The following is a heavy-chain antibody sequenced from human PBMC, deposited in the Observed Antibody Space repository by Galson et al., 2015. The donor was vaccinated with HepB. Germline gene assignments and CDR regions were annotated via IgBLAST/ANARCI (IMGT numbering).Heavy chain of an antibody. J-gene: IGHJ6*02. Sequence: ETLSLTCTVSGGSVRSGTNYWTWIRQPPGRGLEWIGYLYYSGSTNYNPSFKSRVTMSVDTSKNQFSLKLSSVTAADTAVYYCARDGEYSYGAPKPNYYYGPDVWGQGTTVIVSS. CDR3: ARDGEYSYGAPKPNYYYGPDV. CDR1: GGSVRSGTNY. D-gene: IGHD5-18*01. CDR2: LYYSGST. V-gene: IGHV4-61*01.